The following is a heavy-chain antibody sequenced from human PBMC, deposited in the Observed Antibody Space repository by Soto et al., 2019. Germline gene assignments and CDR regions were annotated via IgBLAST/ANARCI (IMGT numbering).Heavy chain of an antibody. CDR1: GFTFSSYA. Sequence: QVQLVESGGGVVQPGRSLRLSCAASGFTFSSYAMHWVRQAPGKGLEWVAVISYDGSNKYYADSVKGRFTISRDNSKNTLYLQMNSLRAEDTAVYYCARDPSYGDYEGVYFDYWGQGNLVTVSS. J-gene: IGHJ4*02. V-gene: IGHV3-30-3*01. CDR2: ISYDGSNK. CDR3: ARDPSYGDYEGVYFDY. D-gene: IGHD4-17*01.